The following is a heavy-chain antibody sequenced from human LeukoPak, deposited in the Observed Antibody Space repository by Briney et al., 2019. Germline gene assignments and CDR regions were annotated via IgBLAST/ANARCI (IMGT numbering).Heavy chain of an antibody. J-gene: IGHJ4*02. V-gene: IGHV3-30*18. CDR2: ISYDGSDK. CDR3: AKGTFEQWLVPGDS. Sequence: GGSLRLSCAASGFTFSNYGMHWVRQAPGKGLEWVAVISYDGSDKYYTDSVKGRFTISRDTPKNTLYLQMNSLRADDTAVYYCAKGTFEQWLVPGDSWGQGTLVTVSS. D-gene: IGHD6-19*01. CDR1: GFTFSNYG.